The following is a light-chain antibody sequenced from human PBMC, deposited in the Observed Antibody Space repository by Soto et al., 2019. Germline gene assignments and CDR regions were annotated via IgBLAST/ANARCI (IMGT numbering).Light chain of an antibody. V-gene: IGKV3D-20*02. CDR3: QQRSNWPWT. J-gene: IGKJ1*01. CDR2: GAS. Sequence: VLTQSPGTLSLSPGERAILSCRASQSVSNNYLAWYQQKPGQAPRLLIYGASNRATGIPDRLSGSGSGTDFTLTISSLEPEDFAVYYCQQRSNWPWTFGQGTKVDIK. CDR1: QSVSNNY.